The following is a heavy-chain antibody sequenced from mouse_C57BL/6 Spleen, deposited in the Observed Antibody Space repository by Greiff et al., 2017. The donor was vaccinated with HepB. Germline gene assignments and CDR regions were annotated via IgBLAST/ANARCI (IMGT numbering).Heavy chain of an antibody. CDR3: ARSKLVITTVVDYFDY. CDR1: GYSITSDY. D-gene: IGHD1-1*01. J-gene: IGHJ2*01. V-gene: IGHV3-8*01. CDR2: ISYSGST. Sequence: EVKLQESGPGLAKPSQTLSLTCSVTGYSITSDYWNWIRKFPGNKLEYMGYISYSGSTYYNPSLKSRISITRDTSKNQYYLQLNSVTTEDTATYYCARSKLVITTVVDYFDYWGQGTTLTVSS.